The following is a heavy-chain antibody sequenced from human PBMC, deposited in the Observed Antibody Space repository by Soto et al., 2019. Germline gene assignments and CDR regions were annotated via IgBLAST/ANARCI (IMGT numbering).Heavy chain of an antibody. CDR1: GFTFSYYW. V-gene: IGHV3-74*01. D-gene: IGHD1-26*01. CDR2: IHSDGSST. Sequence: EVQLVESGGGLVRPGGSLRLSCAASGFTFSYYWMHWVRQAPGKGLVWVSRIHSDGSSTTYADFVKGRFIISRDNARNTVDLQMTSVRVEDTAVYCCARGDRGAFDLWGQGTVVTVSS. CDR3: ARGDRGAFDL. J-gene: IGHJ3*01.